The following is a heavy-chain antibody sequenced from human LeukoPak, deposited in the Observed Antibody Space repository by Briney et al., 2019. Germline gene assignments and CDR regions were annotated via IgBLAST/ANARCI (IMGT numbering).Heavy chain of an antibody. D-gene: IGHD2-2*01. Sequence: PSETLSLTCTVSGGSISSYYWSWIRQPPGKGLEWIGYIYYSGSTNYNPSLTSRVTISVDTSKNQFSLKLSSATAADTAVYYCAREKVVPAAITSNWFDPWGQGTLVTVSS. V-gene: IGHV4-59*01. CDR2: IYYSGST. J-gene: IGHJ5*02. CDR1: GGSISSYY. CDR3: AREKVVPAAITSNWFDP.